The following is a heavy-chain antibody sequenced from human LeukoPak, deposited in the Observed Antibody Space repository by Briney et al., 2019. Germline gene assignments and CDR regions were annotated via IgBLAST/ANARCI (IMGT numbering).Heavy chain of an antibody. CDR2: ISYDGGNK. V-gene: IGHV3-30-3*01. Sequence: PGGSLRLSCAASGFTFSSYAMHWVRQAAGKGLEWVAVISYDGGNKYYADSVKGRFTISRDNSKNTLYLQMNSLRAEDTAVYYCAAARYGWYFDLWGRGTLVTVSS. D-gene: IGHD1-1*01. CDR1: GFTFSSYA. J-gene: IGHJ2*01. CDR3: AAARYGWYFDL.